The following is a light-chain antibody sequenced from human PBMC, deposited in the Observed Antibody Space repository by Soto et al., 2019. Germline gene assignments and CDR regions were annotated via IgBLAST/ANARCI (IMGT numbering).Light chain of an antibody. CDR1: SNDIGGYNY. V-gene: IGLV2-14*03. J-gene: IGLJ1*01. CDR3: SSYPSTSTRRL. CDR2: DVT. Sequence: QSVLSRLVYVSGFPGQSITIPCTGTSNDIGGYNYVSWYQQFPGKAPKLIIYDVTNRPSGVSFRFSGSKSGNTASLTISGLQAEDEAGYHYSSYPSTSTRRLFGAGTKVTVL.